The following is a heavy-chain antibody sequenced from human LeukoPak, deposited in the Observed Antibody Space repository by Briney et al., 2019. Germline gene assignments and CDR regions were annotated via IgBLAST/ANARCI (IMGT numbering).Heavy chain of an antibody. CDR1: GGSISSYY. CDR2: IYYSGST. V-gene: IGHV4-59*01. J-gene: IGHJ5*02. Sequence: PSETLSLTCTVSGGSISSYYWSWIRQPPGKGLEWIGYIYYSGSTNYNPSLKSRVTISVDTSKNQFSLKLSSVTAADTAVYYCARDLWIAVAGMPHNWFDPWGQGTLVTDSS. D-gene: IGHD6-19*01. CDR3: ARDLWIAVAGMPHNWFDP.